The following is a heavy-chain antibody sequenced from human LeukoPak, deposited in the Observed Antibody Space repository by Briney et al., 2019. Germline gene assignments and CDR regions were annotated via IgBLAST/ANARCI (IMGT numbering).Heavy chain of an antibody. CDR3: ARVAPLTTVTIFDY. J-gene: IGHJ4*02. CDR1: GGSISSYY. Sequence: SETLSLTCTVSGGSISSYYWSWIRQPPGKGLEWIGYIYYSGSTNYNPSLKSRVTISVDTSKNQFSLKLSSVTAADTAVYYCARVAPLTTVTIFDYWGQGTLVTVSS. CDR2: IYYSGST. D-gene: IGHD4-17*01. V-gene: IGHV4-59*01.